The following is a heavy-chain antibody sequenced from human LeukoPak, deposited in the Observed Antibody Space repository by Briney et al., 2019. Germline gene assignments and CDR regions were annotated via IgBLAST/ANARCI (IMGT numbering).Heavy chain of an antibody. CDR1: GFTFADYA. J-gene: IGHJ4*02. CDR2: VSWNSATI. V-gene: IGHV3-9*03. CDR3: VKAAYYDTSGRYYFDY. D-gene: IGHD3-22*01. Sequence: PGRSLRLSCAASGFTFADYAMLWVRQAPGKGLEWVSGVSWNSATIGYADSVKGRFTISRDNAKNSLCLQMDSLRPEDMALYYCVKAAYYDTSGRYYFDYWGQGTLVTVSS.